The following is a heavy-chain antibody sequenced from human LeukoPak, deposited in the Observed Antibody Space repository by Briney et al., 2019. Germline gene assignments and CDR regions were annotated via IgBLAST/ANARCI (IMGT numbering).Heavy chain of an antibody. CDR1: GYTFTSYG. D-gene: IGHD1-26*01. CDR3: ARGLRRNVGATTPLGY. V-gene: IGHV1-18*01. J-gene: IGHJ4*02. Sequence: ASVKVSCKASGYTFTSYGISWVRQAPGQGLEWMGWISANNGNTNYAQKLQGRVTMTTDTSTSTAYMELRSLRSDDTAVYYCARGLRRNVGATTPLGYWGQGTLATVPS. CDR2: ISANNGNT.